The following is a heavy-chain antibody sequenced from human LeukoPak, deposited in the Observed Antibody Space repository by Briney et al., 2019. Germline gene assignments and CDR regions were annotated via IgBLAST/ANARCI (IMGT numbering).Heavy chain of an antibody. V-gene: IGHV1-69*05. CDR1: GGTFSSYA. Sequence: SVKVSCKASGGTFSSYAISWVRQAPGQGPEWMGGIIPIFGTANYAQKFQGRGTITTDESTSTAYMELSSLRSEDTAVYYCARLNYHYYYMDAWGKGTTVTVSS. D-gene: IGHD1-7*01. CDR2: IIPIFGTA. J-gene: IGHJ6*03. CDR3: ARLNYHYYYMDA.